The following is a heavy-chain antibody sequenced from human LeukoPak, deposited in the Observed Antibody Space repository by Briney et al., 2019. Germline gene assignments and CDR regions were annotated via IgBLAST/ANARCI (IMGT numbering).Heavy chain of an antibody. D-gene: IGHD3-3*01. J-gene: IGHJ3*02. CDR1: GFIFSNFW. Sequence: GGSLRLSCTGSGFIFSNFWMGWARQGPGKGLQWVASINRDGSEKHPVDSVKGRFTISRDNAKNSVYLQMNGLTVEDTAVYYCAKEGPYDFWSGHASAFDIWGQGTKVTVSS. V-gene: IGHV3-7*01. CDR3: AKEGPYDFWSGHASAFDI. CDR2: INRDGSEK.